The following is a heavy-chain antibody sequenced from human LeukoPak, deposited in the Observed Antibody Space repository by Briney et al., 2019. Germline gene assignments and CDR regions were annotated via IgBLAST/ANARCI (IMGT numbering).Heavy chain of an antibody. CDR1: GYTFTSYD. Sequence: ASVKVSCKASGYTFTSYDINWVRQATGQGLEWMGWMNPNSGNTGYAQKFQGRVTMTRNTSISTAYMELSSLRSEDTAVYYCAVYYYDSSGYPRGLDYWGQGTLVTVSS. CDR3: AVYYYDSSGYPRGLDY. CDR2: MNPNSGNT. J-gene: IGHJ4*02. V-gene: IGHV1-8*01. D-gene: IGHD3-22*01.